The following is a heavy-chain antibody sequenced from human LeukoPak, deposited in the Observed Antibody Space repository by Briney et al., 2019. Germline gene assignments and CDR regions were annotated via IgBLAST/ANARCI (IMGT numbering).Heavy chain of an antibody. CDR3: ARVLITLAGTKDAKYFQH. J-gene: IGHJ1*01. D-gene: IGHD6-19*01. Sequence: GGSLRLSCAASGFTFSRYWMHWVRQAPGKGLVWVSRINSDGSSTSYADSVKGRFTISRDNAKNTLYLQMNSLRAEDTAVYYCARVLITLAGTKDAKYFQHWGQGTLVTVSS. CDR2: INSDGSST. CDR1: GFTFSRYW. V-gene: IGHV3-74*01.